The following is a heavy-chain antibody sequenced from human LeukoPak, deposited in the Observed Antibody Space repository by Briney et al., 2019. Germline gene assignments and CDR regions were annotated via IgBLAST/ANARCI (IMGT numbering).Heavy chain of an antibody. J-gene: IGHJ4*02. CDR2: IYADGST. CDR3: ARLEKQQRGFYFDY. D-gene: IGHD6-13*01. CDR1: GFTVSSDY. Sequence: GGSLRLSCAASGFTVSSDYVSWIRQAPGKGLEWVSVIYADGSTYYADSVKGRFTISRDNSKNTVYLQVNTLRAEDTALYYCARLEKQQRGFYFDYWGQGTLVTVSS. V-gene: IGHV3-53*01.